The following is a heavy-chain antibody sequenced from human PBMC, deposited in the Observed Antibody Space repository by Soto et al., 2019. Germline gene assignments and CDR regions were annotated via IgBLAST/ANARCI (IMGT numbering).Heavy chain of an antibody. V-gene: IGHV1-24*01. CDR3: AREMGLYDFWSGYYMVDY. CDR1: GHTLTELS. Sequence: ASVKVSCKISGHTLTELSIHWVRQAPGKGLEWMGGFDPEGGEAIYAQKWHGRVTVTEDTVTDTAYMELSGLNSDDTAVYYCAREMGLYDFWSGYYMVDYWGQGTLVTVS. J-gene: IGHJ4*02. D-gene: IGHD3-3*01. CDR2: FDPEGGEA.